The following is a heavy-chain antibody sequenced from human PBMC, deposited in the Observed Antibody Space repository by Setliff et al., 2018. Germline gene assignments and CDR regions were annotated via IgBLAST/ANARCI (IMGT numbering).Heavy chain of an antibody. CDR1: GYTFTSYD. J-gene: IGHJ3*02. Sequence: SVKVSCKASGYTFTSYDISWVRQAPGQGLEWMGGTTPIFTTANYAQKFQGRVTITADKSTSTAYMELSRLRSEDTAVYYCAISTIFGVVSPTPDAFDIWGQGTMVTVS. D-gene: IGHD3-3*01. CDR3: AISTIFGVVSPTPDAFDI. V-gene: IGHV1-69*06. CDR2: TTPIFTTA.